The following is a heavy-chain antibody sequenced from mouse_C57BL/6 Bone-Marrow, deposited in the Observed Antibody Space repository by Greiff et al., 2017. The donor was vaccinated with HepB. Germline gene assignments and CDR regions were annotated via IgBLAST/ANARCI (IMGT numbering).Heavy chain of an antibody. D-gene: IGHD2-4*01. CDR2: ISSGGSYT. Sequence: EVKLVESGGDLVKPGGSLKLSCAASGFTFSSYGMSWVRQTPDKRLEWVATISSGGSYTYYPDSVKGRFTISRDNAKNTLYLQMSSLKSEDTAMYYCARLYYDYDVGYYYAMDYWGQGTSVTVSS. CDR3: ARLYYDYDVGYYYAMDY. J-gene: IGHJ4*01. V-gene: IGHV5-6*01. CDR1: GFTFSSYG.